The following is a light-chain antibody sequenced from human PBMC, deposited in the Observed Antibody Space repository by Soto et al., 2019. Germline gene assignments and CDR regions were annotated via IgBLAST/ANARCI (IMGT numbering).Light chain of an antibody. V-gene: IGKV3-20*01. Sequence: EIVLTQSPGTLSLSPGERATLSCRTSQSVSSSHVVWYQQKPGQPPRLLIYGASSRATDISDRFSGSGSGTDFTLTISRLEPEDFAVYYCQQCCISPPTFGQGTKVEIK. J-gene: IGKJ1*01. CDR3: QQCCISPPT. CDR1: QSVSSSH. CDR2: GAS.